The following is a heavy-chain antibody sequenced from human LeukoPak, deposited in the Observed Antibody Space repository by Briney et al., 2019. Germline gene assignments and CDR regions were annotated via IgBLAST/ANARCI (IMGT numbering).Heavy chain of an antibody. CDR1: GGSISSYC. CDR2: IYYSGST. CDR3: ARHHDYGGKWSFDY. J-gene: IGHJ4*02. V-gene: IGHV4-59*08. Sequence: PSETLSLTCTVSGGSISSYCWSWIRQPPGKGLEWIGYIYYSGSTNYNPSLKSRVTISVDTSKNQFSLKLSSVTAADTAVYYCARHHDYGGKWSFDYWGQGTLVTVSS. D-gene: IGHD4-23*01.